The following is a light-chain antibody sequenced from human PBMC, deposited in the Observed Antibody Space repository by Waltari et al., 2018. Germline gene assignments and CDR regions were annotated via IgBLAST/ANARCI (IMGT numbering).Light chain of an antibody. J-gene: IGLJ3*02. CDR1: SSDVGGYNY. Sequence: QSALTQPRPVSGSPGQPVPISCTGTSSDVGGYNYVPWYQHHPGKAPKLMIYDVSKRPSGVPDRFSGSKSGNTASLTISGLQAEDEADYYCCSYAGSKSWVFGGGTKLTVL. V-gene: IGLV2-11*01. CDR3: CSYAGSKSWV. CDR2: DVS.